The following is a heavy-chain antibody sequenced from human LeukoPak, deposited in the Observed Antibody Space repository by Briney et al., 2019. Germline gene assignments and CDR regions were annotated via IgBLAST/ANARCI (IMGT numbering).Heavy chain of an antibody. CDR3: TSNPRYYDFWSGYYPYTDY. CDR1: GFTFSNAW. V-gene: IGHV3-15*01. D-gene: IGHD3-3*01. CDR2: IKSKTDGGTT. J-gene: IGHJ4*02. Sequence: GGSLRLSCAASGFTFSNAWMSWVRQAPGKGLEWVGRIKSKTDGGTTDYAAPVKGRFTISRDDSKNTLYLQMNSQKTEDTAVYYCTSNPRYYDFWSGYYPYTDYWGQGTLVTVSS.